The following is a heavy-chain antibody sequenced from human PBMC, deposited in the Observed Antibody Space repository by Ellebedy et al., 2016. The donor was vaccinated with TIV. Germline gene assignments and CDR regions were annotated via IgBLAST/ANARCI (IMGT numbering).Heavy chain of an antibody. J-gene: IGHJ4*02. CDR1: GGSINSYY. CDR2: IYFIGHT. V-gene: IGHV4-59*04. Sequence: SETLSLTCSVSGGSINSYYWNWIRQPPGKGLEWIGNIYFIGHTYYNPSLKGRVTISVDMSKNQFSLRLSSVTAADTAVYYCAEGRSGWYYFDYWGQGTLVTVSS. CDR3: AEGRSGWYYFDY. D-gene: IGHD6-19*01.